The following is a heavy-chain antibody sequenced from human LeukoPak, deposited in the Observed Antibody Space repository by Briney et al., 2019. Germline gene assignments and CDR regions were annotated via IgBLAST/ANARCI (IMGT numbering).Heavy chain of an antibody. Sequence: PSETLSLTYAVYGGSFSGYYWRWIPQPPGRALVGIGEIYHSGSTNYNPSLKSRVTISVDPSKNQFFLKLSSVTAADTAGYYCARLYIIQDSGSYALYFDYWGQGTLVTVSS. J-gene: IGHJ4*02. CDR3: ARLYIIQDSGSYALYFDY. V-gene: IGHV4-34*01. CDR2: IYHSGST. D-gene: IGHD1-26*01. CDR1: GGSFSGYY.